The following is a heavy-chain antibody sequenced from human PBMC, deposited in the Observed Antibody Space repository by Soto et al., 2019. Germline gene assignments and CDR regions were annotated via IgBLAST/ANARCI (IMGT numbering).Heavy chain of an antibody. J-gene: IGHJ3*02. D-gene: IGHD2-15*01. CDR2: ISSSGSTI. V-gene: IGHV3-11*01. Sequence: GGSLRLSCAASGFTFSDYYMSWIRQAPGKGLEWVSYISSSGSTIYYADSVKGRFTISRDNAKNSLYLQMNSLRAEDTAVYYCARVAKYEYSWGGAFDIWGQGTMVTVSS. CDR1: GFTFSDYY. CDR3: ARVAKYEYSWGGAFDI.